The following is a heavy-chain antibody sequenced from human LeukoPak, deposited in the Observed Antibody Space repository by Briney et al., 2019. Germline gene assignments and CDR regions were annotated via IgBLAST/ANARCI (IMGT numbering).Heavy chain of an antibody. J-gene: IGHJ4*02. D-gene: IGHD2-2*01. CDR1: GYTFTSYA. V-gene: IGHV1-3*01. Sequence: ASVKVSCKASGYTFTSYAMHWVRQAPGQRLEWMGWINAGNGNTKYSQKFQGRVTITRDTSASTAYMELSSLRSEDTAVYYCARLPDAGYCSSTSCPREYWGQGTLVTVSS. CDR2: INAGNGNT. CDR3: ARLPDAGYCSSTSCPREY.